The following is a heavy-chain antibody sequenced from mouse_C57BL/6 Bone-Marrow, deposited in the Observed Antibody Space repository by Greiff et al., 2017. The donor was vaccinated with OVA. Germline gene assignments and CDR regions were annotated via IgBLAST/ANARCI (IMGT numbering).Heavy chain of an antibody. CDR3: TGWLPFAY. CDR2: IDPENGDT. J-gene: IGHJ3*01. V-gene: IGHV14-4*01. CDR1: GFNIKDDY. D-gene: IGHD2-3*01. Sequence: EVQLVESGAELVRPGASVKLSCTASGFNIKDDYMHWVKQRPEQGLEWIGWIDPENGDTEYASKFQGKATITADPSSNTAYLQLSSLTSEDTAVYYCTGWLPFAYWGQGTLVTVSA.